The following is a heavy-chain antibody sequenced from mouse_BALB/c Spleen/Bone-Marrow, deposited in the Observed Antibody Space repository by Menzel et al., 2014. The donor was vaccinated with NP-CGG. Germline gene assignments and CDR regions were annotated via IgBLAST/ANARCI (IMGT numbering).Heavy chain of an antibody. CDR1: GFTFSSYG. Sequence: EVMLVESGGGLVQPGGSLKLSCVASGFTFSSYGMSWVRQTPDKRLELVATINNNGGSTYYPDSVKGQFTISSDNAKNTLYLQMSSLKSEDTAMYYCARVYGWYFDVWGAGTTVTVSS. D-gene: IGHD1-1*01. CDR3: ARVYGWYFDV. CDR2: INNNGGST. J-gene: IGHJ1*01. V-gene: IGHV5-6-3*01.